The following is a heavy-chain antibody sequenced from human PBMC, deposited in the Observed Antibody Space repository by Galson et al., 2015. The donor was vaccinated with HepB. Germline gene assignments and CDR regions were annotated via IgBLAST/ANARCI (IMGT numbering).Heavy chain of an antibody. CDR3: ARDFGNCSGGSCSYYYYGMDV. Sequence: SLRLSCAASGFTFSSYPLSWLRQAPGKGLEWVAVISYDGSNKYYADSVKGRFTISRDNSKNTLYLQMNSLRAEDTAVHYCARDFGNCSGGSCSYYYYGMDVWGQGTTVTVSS. D-gene: IGHD2-15*01. CDR1: GFTFSSYP. CDR2: ISYDGSNK. V-gene: IGHV3-30-3*01. J-gene: IGHJ6*02.